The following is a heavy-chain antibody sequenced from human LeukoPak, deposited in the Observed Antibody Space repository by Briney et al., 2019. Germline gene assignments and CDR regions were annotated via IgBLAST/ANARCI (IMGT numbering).Heavy chain of an antibody. CDR1: GYTFTGYY. CDR2: INPDSRDS. CDR3: ATGVATAFTY. V-gene: IGHV1-2*02. D-gene: IGHD5-12*01. Sequence: ASVKVSCKASGYTFTGYYIHWVRQAPGQGLEWMAWINPDSRDSYSAPKFQGRVTMTRDTTISTASMEVSWLSSDDTAVYYCATGVATAFTYWGQGTLVTVSS. J-gene: IGHJ4*02.